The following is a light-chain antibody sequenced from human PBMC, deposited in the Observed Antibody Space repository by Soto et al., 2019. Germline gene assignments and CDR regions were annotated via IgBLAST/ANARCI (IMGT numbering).Light chain of an antibody. CDR1: SSDVGGYDY. J-gene: IGLJ1*01. CDR2: DVT. CDR3: SSYTSSSTLSV. V-gene: IGLV2-14*03. Sequence: QSVLTQPASVSGSPGQSITISCTGTSSDVGGYDYVSWYQQHPGRAPKLMIYDVTYRPSGVSSRFSGSKSGNTASLTISGLQAEDEADYYGSSYTSSSTLSVFGTGTKVTVL.